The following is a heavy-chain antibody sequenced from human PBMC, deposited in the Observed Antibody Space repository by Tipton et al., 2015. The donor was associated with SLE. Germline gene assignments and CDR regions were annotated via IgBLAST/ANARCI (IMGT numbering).Heavy chain of an antibody. Sequence: LSLTCAASGFTFSDYYMSWIRQAPGKGLEWVSYISSSGSTIYYADSVKGRFTISRGNAKNSLYLQMNSLRAEDTAVYYCAREGYCSGGSCGQGLGYWGQGTLVTVSS. CDR2: ISSSGSTI. V-gene: IGHV3-11*04. J-gene: IGHJ4*02. CDR3: AREGYCSGGSCGQGLGY. D-gene: IGHD2-15*01. CDR1: GFTFSDYY.